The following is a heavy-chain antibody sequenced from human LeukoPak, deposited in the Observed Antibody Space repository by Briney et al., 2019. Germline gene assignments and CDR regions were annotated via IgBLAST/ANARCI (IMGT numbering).Heavy chain of an antibody. CDR2: INPNSGGT. V-gene: IGHV1-2*02. D-gene: IGHD3-3*01. J-gene: IGHJ5*02. Sequence: GASVKVSCKASGYTFTGYYMHWVRQAPGQGLEWMGWINPNSGGTKYAQKFQGRVTMTRDTSISTAYMELSSLTSDDTAVYYCARYYDFWSGYYTFWFDPWGQGTLVTVSS. CDR3: ARYYDFWSGYYTFWFDP. CDR1: GYTFTGYY.